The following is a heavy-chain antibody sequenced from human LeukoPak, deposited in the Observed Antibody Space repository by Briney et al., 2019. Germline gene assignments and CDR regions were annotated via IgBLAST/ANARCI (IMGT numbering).Heavy chain of an antibody. CDR1: EFTFSNAW. V-gene: IGHV3-15*01. Sequence: GGSLRLSCAASEFTFSNAWMKWVRQGPGKGLEWVGRIKSKTDGGTTDYAAPVEGRFTISRDDSKNTVYLQMNSLKTDDTAVYYCTSQYFDYWGQGTLVAVSS. CDR3: TSQYFDY. CDR2: IKSKTDGGTT. J-gene: IGHJ4*02.